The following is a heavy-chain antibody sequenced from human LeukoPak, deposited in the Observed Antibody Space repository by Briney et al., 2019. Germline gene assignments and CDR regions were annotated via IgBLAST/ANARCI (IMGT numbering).Heavy chain of an antibody. J-gene: IGHJ6*03. CDR2: INPSGGST. D-gene: IGHD3-3*01. CDR3: ARDYDFWSGYYWYYYYYYMDV. Sequence: ASVKVSCKASGYTFTRYYMHWVRQAPGQGLEWMGIINPSGGSTNYAQKFQGRVTMTTDTSTSTAYMELRSLRSDDTAVYYCARDYDFWSGYYWYYYYYYMDVWGKGTTVTVSS. V-gene: IGHV1-46*01. CDR1: GYTFTRYY.